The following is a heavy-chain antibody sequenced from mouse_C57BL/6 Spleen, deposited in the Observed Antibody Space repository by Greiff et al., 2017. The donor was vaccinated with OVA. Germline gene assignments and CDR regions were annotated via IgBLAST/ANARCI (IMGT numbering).Heavy chain of an antibody. Sequence: VKLVESGPGLVQPSQSLSITCTVSGFSLTSYGVHWVRQSPGKGLEWLGVIWSGGSTDYNAAFISRLSISKDNSKSQVFFKMISLQADDTAIYYCARNGYDEGDDFDYWGQGTTLTVSS. CDR3: ARNGYDEGDDFDY. V-gene: IGHV2-2*01. CDR2: IWSGGST. CDR1: GFSLTSYG. D-gene: IGHD2-2*01. J-gene: IGHJ2*01.